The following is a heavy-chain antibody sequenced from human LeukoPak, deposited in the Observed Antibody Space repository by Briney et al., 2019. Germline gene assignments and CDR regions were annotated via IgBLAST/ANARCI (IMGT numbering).Heavy chain of an antibody. CDR3: AREGDIVVVVAATGRDGTYYFDY. V-gene: IGHV3-30*04. D-gene: IGHD2-15*01. CDR1: GFTFSSYA. J-gene: IGHJ4*02. CDR2: ISYDGSNK. Sequence: GGSLRLSCAASGFTFSSYAMRWVRQAPGKGLEWVAVISYDGSNKYYADSVKGRFTISRDNSKNTLYLQMNSLRAEDTAVYYCAREGDIVVVVAATGRDGTYYFDYWGQGTLVTVSS.